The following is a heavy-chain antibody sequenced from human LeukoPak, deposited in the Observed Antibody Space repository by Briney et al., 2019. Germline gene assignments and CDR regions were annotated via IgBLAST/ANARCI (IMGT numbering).Heavy chain of an antibody. CDR2: ISAYNGNT. V-gene: IGHV1-18*01. Sequence: SVKVSCKASGYTFTSYGISWVRQAPGQGLEWMGWISAYNGNTNYAQKLQGRVTMTTDTSTSTAYMELRSLRSEDTAVYYCVGDNYYDSSGYLQFDYWGQGTLVTVSS. CDR3: VGDNYYDSSGYLQFDY. J-gene: IGHJ4*02. D-gene: IGHD3-22*01. CDR1: GYTFTSYG.